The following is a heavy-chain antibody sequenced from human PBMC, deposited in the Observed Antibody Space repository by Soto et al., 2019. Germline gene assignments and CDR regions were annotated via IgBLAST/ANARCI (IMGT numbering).Heavy chain of an antibody. V-gene: IGHV1-69*01. CDR2: LIPIFGTA. D-gene: IGHD1-1*01. CDR1: GGTFSSYA. CDR3: ASLLYNGNDGGYYFDY. J-gene: IGHJ4*02. Sequence: QVQLVQSGAEVKKPGSSVKVSCKASGGTFSSYAISWVRQAPGQGLEWMGGLIPIFGTANYAQKFQGRVTITADESRSTAYMGLSSLRSDDTAVYYCASLLYNGNDGGYYFDYWGQGTLVTVAS.